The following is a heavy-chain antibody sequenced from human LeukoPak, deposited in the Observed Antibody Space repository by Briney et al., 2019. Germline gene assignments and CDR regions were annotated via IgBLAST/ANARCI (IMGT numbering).Heavy chain of an antibody. Sequence: TGGSLRLSCAASGXTFSSYAMSWVRQAPGKGLEWVSAISGSGGSTYYADSVKGRFTISRDNSKNTLYLQMNSLRAEDTAVYYCARDRGSSWYSGYYYYGMDVWGQGTTVTVSS. J-gene: IGHJ6*02. D-gene: IGHD6-13*01. V-gene: IGHV3-23*01. CDR2: ISGSGGST. CDR3: ARDRGSSWYSGYYYYGMDV. CDR1: GXTFSSYA.